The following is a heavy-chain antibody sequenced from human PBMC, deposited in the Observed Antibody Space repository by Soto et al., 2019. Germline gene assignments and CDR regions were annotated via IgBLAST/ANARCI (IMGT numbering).Heavy chain of an antibody. J-gene: IGHJ3*02. D-gene: IGHD1-20*01. CDR2: IYYSGST. CDR1: GGSISSYY. Sequence: SETLSLTCTVAGGSISSYYCSWIRQPQGKGLEWIGYIYYSGSTNYNPSLKSRVTISVDTSKNQFSLKLSSVTAADTAVYYCARVVTGTTSAFDIWGQGTMVTVSS. V-gene: IGHV4-59*01. CDR3: ARVVTGTTSAFDI.